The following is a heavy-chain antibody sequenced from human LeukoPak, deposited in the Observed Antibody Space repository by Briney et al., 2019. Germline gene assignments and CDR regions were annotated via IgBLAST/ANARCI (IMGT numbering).Heavy chain of an antibody. CDR2: LYSGSDT. CDR3: ARVGDHFHWYLDL. Sequence: PGGSLTLSCAASRFSVSLNYMNWHRQAPGQGLEWVSILYSGSDTYYADSVKGRFTISRDSSKNMLFLHMNSLRAEDTAVYYCARVGDHFHWYLDLWGRGTLVTVSS. V-gene: IGHV3-53*01. J-gene: IGHJ2*01. D-gene: IGHD3-3*02. CDR1: RFSVSLNY.